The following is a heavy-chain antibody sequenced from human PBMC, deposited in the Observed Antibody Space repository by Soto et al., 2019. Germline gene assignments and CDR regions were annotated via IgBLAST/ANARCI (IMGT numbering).Heavy chain of an antibody. V-gene: IGHV4-4*02. Sequence: QVQLQESGPGLVKPSGTLSLTCAVSGGSISSSSSNYWSWVRQPPGKGLEWIGDIYESGSTNYNPSLTSRVTISMDKSKNQFSLKVTSVTAADTAVYYCAREVAGINWYFDLWGRGTLVTVSS. CDR2: IYESGST. CDR3: AREVAGINWYFDL. D-gene: IGHD1-26*01. J-gene: IGHJ2*01. CDR1: GGSISSSSSNY.